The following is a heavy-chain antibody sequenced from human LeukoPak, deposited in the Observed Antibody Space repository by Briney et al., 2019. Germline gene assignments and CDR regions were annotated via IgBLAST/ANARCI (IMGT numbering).Heavy chain of an antibody. CDR2: IYYSGST. D-gene: IGHD6-19*01. V-gene: IGHV4-39*07. CDR1: GGSISSSSYY. Sequence: PSETLSLTCTVSGGSISSSSYYWGWIRQPPGKGLEWIGSIYYSGSTYYNPSLKSQVTISVDTSKNQFSLKLSSVTAADTAVYYCARAGQWLVMGYFDYWGQGTLVTVSS. CDR3: ARAGQWLVMGYFDY. J-gene: IGHJ4*02.